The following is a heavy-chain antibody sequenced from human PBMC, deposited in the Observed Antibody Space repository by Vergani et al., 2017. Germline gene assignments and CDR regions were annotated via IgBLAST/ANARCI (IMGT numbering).Heavy chain of an antibody. Sequence: EVQLVESGGVVVQPGGSLRLSCAASGFTFNIYAMSWVRQAPGKGLEWVSTITYNGGRTYYADSVTGRFTISRVNSKNTLFLQLKTLRAEDTGVYYCAKDNVPRYYDSSGYCDYWGQGTLVTVSS. CDR3: AKDNVPRYYDSSGYCDY. CDR1: GFTFNIYA. J-gene: IGHJ4*02. V-gene: IGHV3-23*04. D-gene: IGHD3-22*01. CDR2: ITYNGGRT.